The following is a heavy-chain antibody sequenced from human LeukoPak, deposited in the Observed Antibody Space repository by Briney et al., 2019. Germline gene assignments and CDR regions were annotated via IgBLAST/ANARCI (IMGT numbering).Heavy chain of an antibody. CDR3: ARGTYYSDC. CDR1: GFTVSSNY. Sequence: GGSLRLSCAAPGFTVSSNYMSWVRQAPGKGLEWVSYISSVITTVYYADSVKGRFTISRDNARNSLYLQMNSLRDEDTAVYYCARGTYYSDCWGQGTLVTVSS. CDR2: ISSVITTV. J-gene: IGHJ4*02. V-gene: IGHV3-48*02.